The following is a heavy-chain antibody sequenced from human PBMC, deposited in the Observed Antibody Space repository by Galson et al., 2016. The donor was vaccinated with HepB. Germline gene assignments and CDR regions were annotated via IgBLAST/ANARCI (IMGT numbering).Heavy chain of an antibody. J-gene: IGHJ4*02. V-gene: IGHV4-31*03. CDR1: GDSISSGGYS. CDR3: ALYGSGSYSDTFDY. CDR2: IYYNGTT. Sequence: TLSLTCTVSGDSISSGGYSWSWLRQQPGKGLEWIGFIYYNGTTYYNPSLKSRLTISVDTSKNHFSLKLSSVTAADTAIYYCALYGSGSYSDTFDYWGQGTLVTVSS. D-gene: IGHD3-10*01.